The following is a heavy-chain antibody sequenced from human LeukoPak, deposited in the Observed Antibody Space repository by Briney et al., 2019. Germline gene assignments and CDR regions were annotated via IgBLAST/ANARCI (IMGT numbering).Heavy chain of an antibody. J-gene: IGHJ4*02. CDR1: GFTFRSYN. CDR3: ARGRIAAAGTNDY. V-gene: IGHV3-48*01. Sequence: PGGSLRLSCAASGFTFRSYNMNWVRQAPGKGLEWVSYITGGSTTIYYADSVKGRFTISRDNAKNSLYLQMNSLRAEDTAVYYCARGRIAAAGTNDYWGQGTLVAVSS. CDR2: ITGGSTTI. D-gene: IGHD6-13*01.